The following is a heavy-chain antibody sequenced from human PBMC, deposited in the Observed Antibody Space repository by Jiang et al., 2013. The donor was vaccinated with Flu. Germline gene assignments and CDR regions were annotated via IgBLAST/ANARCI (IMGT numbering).Heavy chain of an antibody. D-gene: IGHD3-22*01. CDR1: GYSFTSYW. Sequence: GAEVKKPGESLKISCKGSGYSFTSYWIGWVRQMPGKGLEWMGIIYPGDSDTRYSPSFQGQVTISADKSISTAYLQWSSLKASDTAMYYCASYYDSSGYYAYDAFDIWGQGTMVTVSS. V-gene: IGHV5-51*01. J-gene: IGHJ3*02. CDR2: IYPGDSDT. CDR3: ASYYDSSGYYAYDAFDI.